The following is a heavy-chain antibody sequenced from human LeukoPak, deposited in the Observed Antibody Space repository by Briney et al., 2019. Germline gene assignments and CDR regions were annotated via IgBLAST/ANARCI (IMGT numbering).Heavy chain of an antibody. V-gene: IGHV3-9*01. Sequence: GGSLRLSCAASGFTFDDYAMHWVRQAPGKGLEWVSGISWNSGSIGYADSVKGRFTISRDNAKNSLYLQMNSLRAEDTALYYCASRPPVDAFDIWGQGTMVTVSS. CDR1: GFTFDDYA. CDR3: ASRPPVDAFDI. CDR2: ISWNSGSI. J-gene: IGHJ3*02.